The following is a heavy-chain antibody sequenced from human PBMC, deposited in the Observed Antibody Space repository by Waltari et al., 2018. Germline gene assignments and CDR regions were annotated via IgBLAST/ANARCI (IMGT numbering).Heavy chain of an antibody. Sequence: QLQLQESGPGLVKPSETLSLTCTVSGGSIRSSSYYWGLIRQPPGKGLEWIGSIYSSGSTYYNSSLKRRVTIYVDTSKNQFSLKVTSVTAADTAVYYCARVADWSGYYIDAFDIWGQGTMVTVSS. V-gene: IGHV4-39*01. CDR3: ARVADWSGYYIDAFDI. D-gene: IGHD3-3*01. J-gene: IGHJ3*02. CDR2: IYSSGST. CDR1: GGSIRSSSYY.